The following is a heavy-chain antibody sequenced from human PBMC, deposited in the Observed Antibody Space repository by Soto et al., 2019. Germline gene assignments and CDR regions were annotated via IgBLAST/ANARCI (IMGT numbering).Heavy chain of an antibody. CDR3: ARVIMIFGVANLGSYFDY. J-gene: IGHJ4*02. CDR2: ISPSNGQT. D-gene: IGHD3-3*01. CDR1: GYTFSNSG. Sequence: QVQLVQSGTEVKKPGASVKVSCKASGYTFSNSGLSWVRQAPGQGLEWMGWISPSNGQTIYAQNFHGRVTMTTDTSTATAHMELRSLISDDTAVYYCARVIMIFGVANLGSYFDYWGQGTRVTVSA. V-gene: IGHV1-18*01.